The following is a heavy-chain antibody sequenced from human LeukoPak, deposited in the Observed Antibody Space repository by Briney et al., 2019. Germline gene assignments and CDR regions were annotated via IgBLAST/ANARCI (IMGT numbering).Heavy chain of an antibody. J-gene: IGHJ3*02. V-gene: IGHV4-4*07. CDR1: GVSISAYY. CDR2: IYTSGST. CDR3: ARTNLPAAQGAFDI. Sequence: SETLSLTCTVAGVSISAYYWSWIRQPAGKGLELIGRIYTSGSTSYNPSLKSRVTMSVDTSKNQFSLKLSSMTAADTALYYCARTNLPAAQGAFDIWGQGTMVTVSS.